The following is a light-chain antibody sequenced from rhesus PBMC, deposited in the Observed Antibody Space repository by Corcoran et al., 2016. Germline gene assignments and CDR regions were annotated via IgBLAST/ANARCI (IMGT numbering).Light chain of an antibody. CDR2: TDA. CDR3: QVCDSRRDHYI. J-gene: IGLJ1*01. Sequence: SYDLTQSPSVSVSPGQTARITCGGDDIGSEYVHWYQQNPPQAPVLVIHTDAEPPSGIPGRVSCSNSGNIATLTISGAEAGDEADYYCQVCDSRRDHYIFGGGTRLTVL. V-gene: IGLV3-44*01. CDR1: DIGSEY.